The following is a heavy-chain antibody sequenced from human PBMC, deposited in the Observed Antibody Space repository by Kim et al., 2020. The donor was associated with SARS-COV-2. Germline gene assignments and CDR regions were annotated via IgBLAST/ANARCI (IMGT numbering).Heavy chain of an antibody. CDR3: ARDPEVISNNPFDY. J-gene: IGHJ4*02. Sequence: AQGFTGRFVFSLDTSVSTEYLQISSLKAEDTAVYYCARDPEVISNNPFDYWGQGTLVTVSS. D-gene: IGHD2-21*01. V-gene: IGHV7-4-1*02.